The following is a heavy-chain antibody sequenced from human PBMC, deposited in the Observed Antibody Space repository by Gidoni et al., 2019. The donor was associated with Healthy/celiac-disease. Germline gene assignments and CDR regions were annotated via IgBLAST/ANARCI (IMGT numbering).Heavy chain of an antibody. CDR3: AKVVMTYYYDSSGYRVGYFDY. J-gene: IGHJ4*02. V-gene: IGHV3-23*01. D-gene: IGHD3-22*01. CDR2: ISGSGGST. Sequence: EVQLLESGGGLVQSGGFLRLSGEASGFPFGPYAMGWVRQAPGKGLEWVSAISGSGGSTYYADSVKGRFTISRDNSKNTLDLQMNSLRADDTAVYYCAKVVMTYYYDSSGYRVGYFDYWGQGTLVTVSS. CDR1: GFPFGPYA.